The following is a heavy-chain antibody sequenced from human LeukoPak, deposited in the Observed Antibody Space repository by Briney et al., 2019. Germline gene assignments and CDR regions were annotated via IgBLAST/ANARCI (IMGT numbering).Heavy chain of an antibody. D-gene: IGHD3-10*01. CDR3: ARVMVRGVIITKYYYMDV. V-gene: IGHV3-7*01. CDR1: GFTFSSYA. CDR2: IKQDGSEK. J-gene: IGHJ6*03. Sequence: GGSLRLSCAASGFTFSSYAMSWVRQAPGKGLEWVANIKQDGSEKYYVDSVKGRFTISRDNAKNSLYLQMNSLRAEDTAVYYCARVMVRGVIITKYYYMDVWGKGTTVTISS.